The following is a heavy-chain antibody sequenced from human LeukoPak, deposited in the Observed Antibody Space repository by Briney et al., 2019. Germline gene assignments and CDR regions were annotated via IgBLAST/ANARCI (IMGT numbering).Heavy chain of an antibody. D-gene: IGHD5-12*01. CDR3: AKVRWLRLSGWDY. CDR1: GFTFSSYA. Sequence: GGSLRLSCAASGFTFSSYAMSWVRQAPGKGLEWVSAISGSGGSTYYADSVKGRFTISRDNSKNTLYLQTNSLRAEDTAVYYCAKVRWLRLSGWDYWGQGTLVTVSS. J-gene: IGHJ4*02. CDR2: ISGSGGST. V-gene: IGHV3-23*01.